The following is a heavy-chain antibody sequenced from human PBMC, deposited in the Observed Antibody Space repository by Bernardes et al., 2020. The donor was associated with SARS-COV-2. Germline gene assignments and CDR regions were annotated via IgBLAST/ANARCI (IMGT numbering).Heavy chain of an antibody. CDR1: GYTFTSYG. Sequence: ASVKVSCKASGYTFTSYGISWVRQAPGQGLEWMGWISAYNGNTNYAQKLQGRVTMTTDTSTSTAYMELRSLRSDDTAVYYCARDGDCSGGSCYSGYYGMDVWGQGTTVTVSS. CDR3: ARDGDCSGGSCYSGYYGMDV. V-gene: IGHV1-18*01. J-gene: IGHJ6*02. D-gene: IGHD2-15*01. CDR2: ISAYNGNT.